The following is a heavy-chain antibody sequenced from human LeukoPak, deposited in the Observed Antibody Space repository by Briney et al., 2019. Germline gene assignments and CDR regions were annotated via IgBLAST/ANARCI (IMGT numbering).Heavy chain of an antibody. CDR1: GGTFSCYA. V-gene: IGHV1-2*02. J-gene: IGHJ4*02. CDR3: ARGGEPKWELLYQDY. D-gene: IGHD1-26*01. CDR2: INPNSGGT. Sequence: ASVKVSCKGSGGTFSCYAISWVRQAPGQGLEWMGWINPNSGGTRSAQKFQGRVTLTRDTSISTALMELNSLRSDDTAVYYCARGGEPKWELLYQDYWGQGTLVTVSS.